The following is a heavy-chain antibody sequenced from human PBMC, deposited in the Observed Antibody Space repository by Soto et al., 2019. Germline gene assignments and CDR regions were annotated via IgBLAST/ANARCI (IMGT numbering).Heavy chain of an antibody. CDR1: GGTFSSHG. V-gene: IGHV1-69*13. CDR2: IILIFGTV. Sequence: VKVSCKPSGGTFSSHGIGWVQQPPGQALAWMGGIILIFGTVNYAKKLKGRVTISADESSGTACLELRGVISDAQAVSSCAKGAPWCGTVEAFDIWSAGASVTVSS. J-gene: IGHJ3*02. CDR3: AKGAPWCGTVEAFDI. D-gene: IGHD2-8*01.